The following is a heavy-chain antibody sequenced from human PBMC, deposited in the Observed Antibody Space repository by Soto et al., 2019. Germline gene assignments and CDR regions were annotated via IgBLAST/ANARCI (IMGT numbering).Heavy chain of an antibody. Sequence: EVQLVESGGGWVQPGGSLRLSCAASGFTFSSYWMSWVRQAPGKGLEWVANIKQDGSEKYYVDSVKGRFTISRDNAKNSLYLQMNSLRAEDTAVYYCARVAVAGIAVGWYFDLWGRGTLVTVSS. CDR1: GFTFSSYW. J-gene: IGHJ2*01. V-gene: IGHV3-7*05. CDR3: ARVAVAGIAVGWYFDL. CDR2: IKQDGSEK. D-gene: IGHD6-19*01.